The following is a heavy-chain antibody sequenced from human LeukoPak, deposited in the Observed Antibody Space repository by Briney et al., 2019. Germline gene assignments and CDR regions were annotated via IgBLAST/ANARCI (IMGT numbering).Heavy chain of an antibody. CDR1: GGSISSSSYY. V-gene: IGHV4-39*01. D-gene: IGHD6-6*01. CDR2: IYYSGST. J-gene: IGHJ3*02. Sequence: SETLSLTCTVSGGSISSSSYYWGWIRQPPGKGLEWIGSIYYSGSTYYNPSLKSRVTISVDTSKNQFSLKPSSVTAADTAVYYCASGPYSSSSDRDLDAFDIWGQGTMVTVSS. CDR3: ASGPYSSSSDRDLDAFDI.